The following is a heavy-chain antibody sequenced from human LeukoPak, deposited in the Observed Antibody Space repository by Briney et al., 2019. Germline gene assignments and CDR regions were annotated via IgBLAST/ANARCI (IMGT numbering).Heavy chain of an antibody. Sequence: GGSLRLSCAASGFTFSSYSMNWVRQAPGKGLEWVSAISGSGGSTYYADSVKGRFTISRDNSKNTLYLQMNSLRAEDTAVYYCAKDRVIVVVTATIDYWGQGTLVTVSS. J-gene: IGHJ4*02. CDR2: ISGSGGST. CDR3: AKDRVIVVVTATIDY. V-gene: IGHV3-23*01. CDR1: GFTFSSYS. D-gene: IGHD2-21*02.